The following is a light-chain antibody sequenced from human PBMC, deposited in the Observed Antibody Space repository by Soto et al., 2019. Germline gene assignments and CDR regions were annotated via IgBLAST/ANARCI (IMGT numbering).Light chain of an antibody. J-gene: IGKJ1*01. CDR1: QSVSSN. V-gene: IGKV3-15*01. CDR3: HQYNSWPGT. CDR2: GAS. Sequence: EIVMTQSPATLSVSPGERATLSCRASQSVSSNLAWHQQKPGQAPRLLIYGASTRATGIPARFSGSGSGTEFTLTISSLHSEDFAVYYCHQYNSWPGTFGQWTKVEIK.